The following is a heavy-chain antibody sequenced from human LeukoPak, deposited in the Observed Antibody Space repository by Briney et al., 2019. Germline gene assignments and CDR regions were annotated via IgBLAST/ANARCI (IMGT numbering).Heavy chain of an antibody. V-gene: IGHV4-4*07. J-gene: IGHJ3*02. Sequence: PSETLSLTCTVSGGSISSYYWSWIRQPAGKGLEWIGRIYTSGSTNYNPSLKSRVTMSVDTSKNQFSLELSSVTAADTAVYYCARDLPGGATTGSDAFDIWGQGTMVTVSS. CDR3: ARDLPGGATTGSDAFDI. CDR1: GGSISSYY. CDR2: IYTSGST. D-gene: IGHD1-26*01.